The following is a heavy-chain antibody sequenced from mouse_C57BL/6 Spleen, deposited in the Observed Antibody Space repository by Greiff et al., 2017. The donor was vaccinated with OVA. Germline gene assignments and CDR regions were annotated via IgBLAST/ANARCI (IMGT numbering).Heavy chain of an antibody. J-gene: IGHJ2*01. V-gene: IGHV1-81*01. CDR2: IYPRSGNT. CDR3: ARGFDGYFFDY. Sequence: QVQLQQSGAELARPGASVKLSCTASGYTFTSYGISWVKQRTGQGLEWIGEIYPRSGNTYYNEKFKGKATLTADKSSSTAYMELRSLTSEDSAVYFCARGFDGYFFDYWGQGTTLTVSS. D-gene: IGHD2-3*01. CDR1: GYTFTSYG.